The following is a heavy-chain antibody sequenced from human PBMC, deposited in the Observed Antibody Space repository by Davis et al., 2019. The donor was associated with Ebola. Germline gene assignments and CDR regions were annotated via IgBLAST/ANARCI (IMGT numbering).Heavy chain of an antibody. CDR1: GGSISSGGYS. CDR2: IYYSGST. Sequence: SETLSLTCAVSGGSISSGGYSWSWIRQPPGKGLEWIGYIYYSGSTYYNPSLKSRVTISVDTSKNQFSLKLSSVTAADTAVYYCASLLTYYYGSGIYSSPYYFDYWGQGTLVTVSS. J-gene: IGHJ4*02. CDR3: ASLLTYYYGSGIYSSPYYFDY. V-gene: IGHV4-30-4*07. D-gene: IGHD3-10*01.